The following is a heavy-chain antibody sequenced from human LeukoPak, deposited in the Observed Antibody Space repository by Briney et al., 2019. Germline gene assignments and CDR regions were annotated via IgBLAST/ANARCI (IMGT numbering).Heavy chain of an antibody. V-gene: IGHV6-1*01. D-gene: IGHD2-21*02. CDR2: TYYRSKWYN. CDR1: GDSFSSNSGA. Sequence: SQTLSLTCAISGDSFSSNSGAWNWIRQSPSRGLEWLGRTYYRSKWYNDYAVSVKSRIIINPDTAKNQFSLQLNSVTPEDTAVYYCARAVAGGGYSYGFDYWGQGTLVTVSS. CDR3: ARAVAGGGYSYGFDY. J-gene: IGHJ4*02.